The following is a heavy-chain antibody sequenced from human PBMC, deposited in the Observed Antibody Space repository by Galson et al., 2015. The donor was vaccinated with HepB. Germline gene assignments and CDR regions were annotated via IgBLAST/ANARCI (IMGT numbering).Heavy chain of an antibody. V-gene: IGHV4-59*08. D-gene: IGHD3-9*01. CDR3: ARPSFLTGYSDLDY. J-gene: IGHJ4*02. CDR2: IYYSGST. CDR1: GGSISSYY. Sequence: SETLSLTCTVSGGSISSYYWSWIRQPPGKGLEWIGYIYYSGSTNYNPSLKSRVTISVDTSKNQFSLKLSSVTAADTAVYYCARPSFLTGYSDLDYWGQGTLVTVSS.